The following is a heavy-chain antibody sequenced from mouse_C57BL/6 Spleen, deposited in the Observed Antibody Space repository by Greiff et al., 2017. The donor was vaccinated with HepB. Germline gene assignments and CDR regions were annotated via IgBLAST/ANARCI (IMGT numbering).Heavy chain of an antibody. CDR3: TRCYYGRDYFDY. CDR2: IDPETGGT. V-gene: IGHV1-15*01. J-gene: IGHJ2*01. Sequence: QVQLQQSGAELVRPGASVTLSCKASGYTFTDYEMHWVKQTPVHGLEWIGAIDPETGGTAYSQKFKGKAILTADKSSSTAYMELRSLTSEDSAVYYCTRCYYGRDYFDYWGQGTTLTVSS. D-gene: IGHD1-1*01. CDR1: GYTFTDYE.